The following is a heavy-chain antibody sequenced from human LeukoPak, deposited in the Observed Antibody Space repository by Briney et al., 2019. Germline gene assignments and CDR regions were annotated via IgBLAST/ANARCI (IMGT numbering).Heavy chain of an antibody. D-gene: IGHD6-19*01. CDR1: GFQFNYYW. V-gene: IGHV3-74*01. Sequence: GGSLRLSCTASGFQFNYYWMHWVRQAPGKGQVWVLRIKSDGSTTNYADSVKGRFTISRDNAKNTLYLQMNSLRAEDSALYYCARGGSGWFHGMDVWGQGTAVTVSS. CDR2: IKSDGSTT. J-gene: IGHJ6*02. CDR3: ARGGSGWFHGMDV.